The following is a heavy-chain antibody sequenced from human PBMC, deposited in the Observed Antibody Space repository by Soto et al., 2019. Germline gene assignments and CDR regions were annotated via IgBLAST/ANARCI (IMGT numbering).Heavy chain of an antibody. CDR3: ATETKVLVPAARDAFDI. V-gene: IGHV1-24*01. Sequence: ASVKVSCKVSGYTLTELSMHWVRQAPGKGLEWMGGFDPEDGETIYAQKFQGRVTMTEDTSTDTAYMELSSLRSEDTAVYYCATETKVLVPAARDAFDIWGQGTMVTVS. D-gene: IGHD2-2*01. CDR1: GYTLTELS. J-gene: IGHJ3*02. CDR2: FDPEDGET.